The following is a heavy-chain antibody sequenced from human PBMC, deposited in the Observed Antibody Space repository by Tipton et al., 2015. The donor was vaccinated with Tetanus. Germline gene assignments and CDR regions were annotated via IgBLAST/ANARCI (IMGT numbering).Heavy chain of an antibody. Sequence: SLRLSCAASGFTFSSYGMHWVRQAPGKGLEWVAVISYDGSNKYYADSVKGRFTISRDNSKNTLYLQMNSLRAEDTAVYYCAKDRSVVVPAAPFFDYWGQGTLVTVSS. V-gene: IGHV3-30*18. CDR1: GFTFSSYG. CDR3: AKDRSVVVPAAPFFDY. D-gene: IGHD2-2*01. J-gene: IGHJ4*02. CDR2: ISYDGSNK.